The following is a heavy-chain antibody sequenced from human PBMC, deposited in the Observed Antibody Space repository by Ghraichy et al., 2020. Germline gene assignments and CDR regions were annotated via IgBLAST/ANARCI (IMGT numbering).Heavy chain of an antibody. CDR3: ARGLTGQEYCSSNVAFGL. CDR2: IDWDDDK. CDR1: GFSLSTSGMR. Sequence: SGPTLVKPTQTLTLTCTFSGFSLSTSGMRVSWIRQPPGKALEWLARIDWDDDKFYSTSLKTRLTISKDTSKNQVVLTMTNMDPVDTATYYCARGLTGQEYCSSNVAFGLWSPGTMVTITS. J-gene: IGHJ3*01. D-gene: IGHD6-6*01. V-gene: IGHV2-70*04.